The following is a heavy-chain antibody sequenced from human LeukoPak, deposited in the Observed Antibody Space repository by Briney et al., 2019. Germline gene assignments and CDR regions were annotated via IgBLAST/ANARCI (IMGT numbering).Heavy chain of an antibody. V-gene: IGHV4-31*03. CDR3: ARGVATSNYYYYYMDV. CDR1: GGSISSGGYY. J-gene: IGHJ6*03. Sequence: ASQTLSLTCTVSGGSISSGGYYWSWIRQHPGKGLEGIGYIYYSGSTYYNPSLKSRVTISVDTSKNQFSLKLSSVTAADTAVYYCARGVATSNYYYYYMDVWGKGTTVTVSS. D-gene: IGHD5-12*01. CDR2: IYYSGST.